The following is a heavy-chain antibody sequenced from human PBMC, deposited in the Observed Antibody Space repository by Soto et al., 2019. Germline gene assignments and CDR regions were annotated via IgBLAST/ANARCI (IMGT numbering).Heavy chain of an antibody. J-gene: IGHJ4*02. Sequence: PGGSLRLSCAASGFPFSNYSMSWVRQAPGKGLEWVSAISGSGGSTYYADSVKGRFTISRDNSKNTLYLQMNSLRAEDTAVYYCAKDPTSYDSSAQFDSWGQGTLVTVSS. V-gene: IGHV3-23*01. CDR3: AKDPTSYDSSAQFDS. CDR2: ISGSGGST. CDR1: GFPFSNYS. D-gene: IGHD3-22*01.